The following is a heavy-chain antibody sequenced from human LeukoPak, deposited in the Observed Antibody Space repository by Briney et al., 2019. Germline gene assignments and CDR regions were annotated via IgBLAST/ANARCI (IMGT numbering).Heavy chain of an antibody. J-gene: IGHJ5*02. CDR1: GGSITRSTDY. V-gene: IGHV4-39*07. CDR2: INYSGIT. Sequence: PSETLSLTCTVSGGSITRSTDYWGWIRQPPGKGLEWIGSINYSGITYYNPSLKSRVTKSVDTSKNQFSLNLNSVTAADTAVYYCARGPRGTFWSGLTYWFDPWGQGTLVTVSS. D-gene: IGHD3-3*01. CDR3: ARGPRGTFWSGLTYWFDP.